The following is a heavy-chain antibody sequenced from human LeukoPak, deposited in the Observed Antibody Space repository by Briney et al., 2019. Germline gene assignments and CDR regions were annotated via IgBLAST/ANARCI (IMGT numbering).Heavy chain of an antibody. CDR1: GGSTSSSNW. Sequence: SETLSLTCTVSGGSTSSSNWWSWVRQPPGKGLEWIGEIYHSGSTNYNPSLKSRVTMSVDKSKNQFSLKLSSVTAADTAVYFCARVGGGAFDIWGQGTMVTVSS. V-gene: IGHV4-4*02. CDR3: ARVGGGAFDI. D-gene: IGHD3-16*01. CDR2: IYHSGST. J-gene: IGHJ3*02.